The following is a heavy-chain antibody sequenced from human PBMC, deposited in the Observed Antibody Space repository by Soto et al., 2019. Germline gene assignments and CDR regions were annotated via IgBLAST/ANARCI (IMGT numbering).Heavy chain of an antibody. Sequence: AETLRLSCAASGFTFSSNGKHWVRQAPGKGLGWVAVVSYDESNKYYADPVKGRFTITRDNSKNKLYLQMNSLRAEDTAVYYCAKDRPYYANVYGYDIDYYCYGMDVWGQGTTVTVSS. V-gene: IGHV3-30*18. CDR3: AKDRPYYANVYGYDIDYYCYGMDV. J-gene: IGHJ6*02. CDR2: VSYDESNK. CDR1: GFTFSSNG. D-gene: IGHD3-9*01.